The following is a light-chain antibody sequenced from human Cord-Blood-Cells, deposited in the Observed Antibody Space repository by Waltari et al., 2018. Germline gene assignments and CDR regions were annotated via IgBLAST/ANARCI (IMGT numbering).Light chain of an antibody. CDR3: QSYDSSNWV. Sequence: NFMLTQPHSVSESPGKPVTISCTRSSGSIASNYVQWYQQRPGSAPTPVIYEDNQRPSGVPDRFSGSIDSSSNSASLTISGLKTEDEADYYCQSYDSSNWVFGGGTKLTVL. V-gene: IGLV6-57*03. CDR2: EDN. CDR1: SGSIASNY. J-gene: IGLJ3*02.